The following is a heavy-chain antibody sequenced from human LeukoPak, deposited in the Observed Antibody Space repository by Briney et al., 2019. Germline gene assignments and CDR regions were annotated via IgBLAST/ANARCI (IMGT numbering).Heavy chain of an antibody. CDR2: INPNSGGT. J-gene: IGHJ4*02. Sequence: ASVKVSCKASGYTFTGYYMHWLRQAPGQGLEWMGWINPNSGGTDYAQKFQGRVTMTRDTSITTAYMGLSRLRSDDTAVYYCARGAGEGYTYGRYYFDYWGQGTLVTVSS. CDR3: ARGAGEGYTYGRYYFDY. D-gene: IGHD5-18*01. V-gene: IGHV1-2*02. CDR1: GYTFTGYY.